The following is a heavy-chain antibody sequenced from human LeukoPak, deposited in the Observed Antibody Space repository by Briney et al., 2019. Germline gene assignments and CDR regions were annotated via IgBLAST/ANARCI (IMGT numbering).Heavy chain of an antibody. J-gene: IGHJ5*02. CDR3: ARGAPYSSSWYLFDP. Sequence: ASVKVSCKASGYTLTIYGISWVRQAPGQGLEWMGWISAYNGNTNYAQKLQGRVTMTTDTSTSTAYMELRSLRSDDTAVYYCARGAPYSSSWYLFDPWGQGTLVTVSS. D-gene: IGHD6-13*01. V-gene: IGHV1-18*01. CDR1: GYTLTIYG. CDR2: ISAYNGNT.